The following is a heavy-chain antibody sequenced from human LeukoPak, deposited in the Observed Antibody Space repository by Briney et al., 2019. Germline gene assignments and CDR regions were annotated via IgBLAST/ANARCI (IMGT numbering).Heavy chain of an antibody. CDR2: IYYSGST. CDR3: ARGDRNYYGSGRCIWFDP. D-gene: IGHD3-10*01. CDR1: GGSISSSSYY. Sequence: PSETLSLTCTVYGGSISSSSYYWGWIRQPPGKGLEWIGSIYYSGSTYYNPSLMSRVTISVVTSKNQFSLKLSSVTAADTAVYYCARGDRNYYGSGRCIWFDPWGQGTLVTVSS. V-gene: IGHV4-39*01. J-gene: IGHJ5*02.